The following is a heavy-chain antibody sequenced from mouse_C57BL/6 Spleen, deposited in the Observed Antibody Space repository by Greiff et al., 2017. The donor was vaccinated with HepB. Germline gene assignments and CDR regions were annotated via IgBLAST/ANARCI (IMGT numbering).Heavy chain of an antibody. Sequence: VQLQQSGAELARPGASVKMSCKASGYTFTSYTMHWVKQRPGQGLEWIGYINPSSGYTKYNQKFKDKATLTADKSSSTAYMQLSSLTSEDSAVYYCALYYDYDEWFANWGQGTLVTVSA. CDR2: INPSSGYT. J-gene: IGHJ3*01. V-gene: IGHV1-4*01. CDR1: GYTFTSYT. CDR3: ALYYDYDEWFAN. D-gene: IGHD2-4*01.